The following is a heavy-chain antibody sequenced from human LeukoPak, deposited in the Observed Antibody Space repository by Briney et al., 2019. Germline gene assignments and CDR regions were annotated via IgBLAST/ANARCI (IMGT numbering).Heavy chain of an antibody. V-gene: IGHV3-48*03. J-gene: IGHJ4*02. Sequence: GGSLRLSCAASGFTFSSYEMNWVRLAPGKGLEWVSYISSSGSTIYYADSVKGRFTVSRDNAKNSLYLQMNSLRAEDTAVYYCVRGVPYYDLLTGPSLAYWGQGTLVTVSS. D-gene: IGHD3-9*01. CDR3: VRGVPYYDLLTGPSLAY. CDR2: ISSSGSTI. CDR1: GFTFSSYE.